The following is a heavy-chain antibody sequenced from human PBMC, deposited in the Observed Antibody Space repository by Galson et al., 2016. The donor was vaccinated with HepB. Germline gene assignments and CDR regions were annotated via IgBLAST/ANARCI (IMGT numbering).Heavy chain of an antibody. CDR1: GFTFSSYV. Sequence: SLRLSCAASGFTFSSYVMHWVRQPPGKGPVWVSRINADGRTTFDADSVKGRFTISRDNAKNTLYLQMNSLRVGDTAVYYCAASPRGWLQHDFWGQGTLVTVAS. D-gene: IGHD5-24*01. CDR3: AASPRGWLQHDF. V-gene: IGHV3-74*01. J-gene: IGHJ4*02. CDR2: INADGRTT.